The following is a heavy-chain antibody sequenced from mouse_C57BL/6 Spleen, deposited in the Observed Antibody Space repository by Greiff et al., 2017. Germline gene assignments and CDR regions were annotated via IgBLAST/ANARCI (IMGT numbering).Heavy chain of an antibody. CDR2: INPNNGGT. J-gene: IGHJ4*01. V-gene: IGHV1-26*01. D-gene: IGHD2-4*01. CDR1: GYTFTDYY. CDR3: ARGDYDYGGSYYYARDY. Sequence: EVQLQQSGPELVKPGASVKISCKASGYTFTDYYMNWVKQSHGKSLEWIGDINPNNGGTSYNQKFKGKATLTVDKSSSTAYMELRSLTSEDSAVYYCARGDYDYGGSYYYARDYWGQGTSVTVSS.